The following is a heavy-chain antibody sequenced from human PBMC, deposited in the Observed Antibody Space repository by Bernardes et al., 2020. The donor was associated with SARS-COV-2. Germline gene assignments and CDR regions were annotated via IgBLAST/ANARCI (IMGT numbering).Heavy chain of an antibody. CDR2: ISAYNGNT. V-gene: IGHV1-18*01. CDR1: GYTFTSYG. CDR3: ARDRYQLPYYYYYYGMDV. Sequence: ASVKVSCKASGYTFTSYGISWVRQAPGQGLEWMGWISAYNGNTNYAQKLQGRVTMTTDTSTSTAYMELRSLRSDDTAVYYCARDRYQLPYYYYYYGMDVWGQGTTVTDAS. D-gene: IGHD2-2*01. J-gene: IGHJ6*02.